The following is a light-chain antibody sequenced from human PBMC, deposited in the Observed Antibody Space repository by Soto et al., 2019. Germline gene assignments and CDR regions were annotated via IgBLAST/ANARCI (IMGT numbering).Light chain of an antibody. CDR1: QSVSSN. J-gene: IGKJ5*01. V-gene: IGKV3-15*01. CDR3: QQYNNWPMYT. Sequence: EIVMMQSPATLSVSPGERATLSCRASQSVSSNLAWYQQKPGQAPRLLIYGASTRATGIPARFSGSGSGTEFPLTISSLQSEDFAVYYCQQYNNWPMYTFGQGTRLEIK. CDR2: GAS.